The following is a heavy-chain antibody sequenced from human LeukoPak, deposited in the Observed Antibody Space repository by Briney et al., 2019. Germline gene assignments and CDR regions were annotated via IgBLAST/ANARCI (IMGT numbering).Heavy chain of an antibody. J-gene: IGHJ3*02. CDR3: ARATYYYDSSGFPRQDGFDI. Sequence: GGSLRLSCAASGFTFSDYYMSWIRQAPGKGLEWVSYISSSGSTIYYADSVKGRFTISRDNAKNSLYLQMNSLRAEDTDVYYCARATYYYDSSGFPRQDGFDIWGQGTMVTVSS. V-gene: IGHV3-11*04. CDR2: ISSSGSTI. D-gene: IGHD3-22*01. CDR1: GFTFSDYY.